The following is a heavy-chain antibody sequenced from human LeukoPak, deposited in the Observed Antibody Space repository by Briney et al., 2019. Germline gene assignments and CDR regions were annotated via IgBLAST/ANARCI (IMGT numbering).Heavy chain of an antibody. V-gene: IGHV3-53*01. CDR2: IYSGGST. CDR3: ASGAAGGWYYFDY. CDR1: GFTVSSNY. Sequence: PGGSLRLSCAASGFTVSSNYMSWVRQAPGKGLEWVSVIYSGGSTYYADSVKGRFTISIDNSKNTLYLQMNSLRAEDTAVYYCASGAAGGWYYFDYWGQGTLVTVSS. J-gene: IGHJ4*02. D-gene: IGHD6-19*01.